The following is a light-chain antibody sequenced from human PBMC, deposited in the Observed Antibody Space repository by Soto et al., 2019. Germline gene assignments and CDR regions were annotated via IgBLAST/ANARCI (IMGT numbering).Light chain of an antibody. CDR3: QQYYSSPVT. V-gene: IGKV4-1*01. CDR2: WAS. J-gene: IGKJ4*01. CDR1: QTALYSSNNKNY. Sequence: DIVMTQSPDSLAVSLGERATINCKSSQTALYSSNNKNYLAWYQQKPGQPPKLLIYWASTRESGVPDRFSGSGSGTDFTLTISSLQAEGVAVYYCQQYYSSPVTFGGGTKVEIK.